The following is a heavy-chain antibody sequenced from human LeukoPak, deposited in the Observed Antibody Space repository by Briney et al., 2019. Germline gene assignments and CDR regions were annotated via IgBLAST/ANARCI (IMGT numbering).Heavy chain of an antibody. Sequence: SETLSLTCAVYGGSFSGYYWSWIRQPPGKGLEWIGEINHSGSTNYNPSLKSRVTISVDTSKNQFSLKLSSVTAGDTAVYYCARVARYSGITEVFDYWGQGTLVTVSS. CDR2: INHSGST. J-gene: IGHJ4*02. V-gene: IGHV4-34*01. D-gene: IGHD1-26*01. CDR3: ARVARYSGITEVFDY. CDR1: GGSFSGYY.